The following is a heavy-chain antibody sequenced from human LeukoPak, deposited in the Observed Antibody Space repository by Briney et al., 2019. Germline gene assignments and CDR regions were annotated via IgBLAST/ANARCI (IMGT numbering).Heavy chain of an antibody. J-gene: IGHJ4*02. CDR1: GGTFSSYA. Sequence: SVKVSCKASGGTFSSYAISWVRQAPGQGLEWMGGIIPIFGTANYAQKFQGRVTITAVESTSTAYMELSSLRSEDTAVYYCAGNHYYDSSGHPYYFDYWGQGTLVTVSS. CDR2: IIPIFGTA. CDR3: AGNHYYDSSGHPYYFDY. D-gene: IGHD3-22*01. V-gene: IGHV1-69*13.